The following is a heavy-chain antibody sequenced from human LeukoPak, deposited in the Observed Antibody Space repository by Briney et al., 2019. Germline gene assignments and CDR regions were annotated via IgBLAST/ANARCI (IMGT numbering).Heavy chain of an antibody. CDR1: GFTFSSYS. V-gene: IGHV3-21*01. CDR3: ARETPPTYYYDSSGYLSRANFDY. CDR2: ISSSSSYI. D-gene: IGHD3-22*01. J-gene: IGHJ4*02. Sequence: PGGSLRLSCAASGFTFSSYSMNWVRQAPGKGLEWVSSISSSSSYIYHADSVKGRFTISRDNAKNSLYLQMNSLRAEDTAMYYCARETPPTYYYDSSGYLSRANFDYWGQGTLVTVSS.